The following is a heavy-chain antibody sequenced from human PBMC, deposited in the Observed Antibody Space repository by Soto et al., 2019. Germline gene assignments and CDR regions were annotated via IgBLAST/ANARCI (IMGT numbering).Heavy chain of an antibody. CDR2: ISGDNGNT. J-gene: IGHJ4*02. V-gene: IGHV1-18*01. D-gene: IGHD2-15*01. Sequence: QVQLVQSGAEVKKPGASVRVSCQTSAYTFTNYAVSWVRQAPGQGLEWMGWISGDNGNTIYAQKFQGRVTMTTDTTTRKAYMELTSLTSNDTAVYYCATGLLGYCSGGSCYSDSWGQGTLVTVSS. CDR3: ATGLLGYCSGGSCYSDS. CDR1: AYTFTNYA.